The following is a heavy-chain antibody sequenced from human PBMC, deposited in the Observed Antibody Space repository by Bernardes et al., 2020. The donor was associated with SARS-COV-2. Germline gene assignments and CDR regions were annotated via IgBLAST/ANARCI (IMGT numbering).Heavy chain of an antibody. CDR1: GFTFSSYW. D-gene: IGHD5-12*01. V-gene: IGHV3-7*03. CDR2: IKGDGSKR. J-gene: IGHJ6*02. CDR3: AKDYSGYGYYYYGMDV. Sequence: GGSLRLSCAASGFTFSSYWMSWVRQAPGKGLEWVANIKGDGSKRSSVDSVRGRFTISRDNARNLVFLQMKSLRAEDTAVYYCAKDYSGYGYYYYGMDVWGQGTTVTVSS.